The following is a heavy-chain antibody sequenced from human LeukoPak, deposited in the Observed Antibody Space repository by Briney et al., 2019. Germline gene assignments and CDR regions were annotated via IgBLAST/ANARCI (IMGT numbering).Heavy chain of an antibody. CDR3: ARDGTGTTGTTYDY. Sequence: ASVKVSCKASGYTFTNYGISWVRQAPGQGLEWMGWVRAYNGNTNYAQKFQGRVTMTTDTSTSTAYMELRSLRSDDTAVYYCARDGTGTTGTTYDYWGQGTLVTVSS. CDR2: VRAYNGNT. J-gene: IGHJ4*02. CDR1: GYTFTNYG. D-gene: IGHD1-1*01. V-gene: IGHV1-18*01.